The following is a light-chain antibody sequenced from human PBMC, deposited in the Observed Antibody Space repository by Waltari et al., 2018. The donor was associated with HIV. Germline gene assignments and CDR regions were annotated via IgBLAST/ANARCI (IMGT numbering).Light chain of an antibody. CDR1: SLRSYY. Sequence: SSELTQDPAVSVALGQTVRITCQGDSLRSYYASWYQQKSGQAPVLVIYGKNDRPAGIPGRFAGSTSGNTASLIITGAQAEDEADYYCNSRDSSGYYVFGTGTRVTVL. V-gene: IGLV3-19*01. CDR3: NSRDSSGYYV. CDR2: GKN. J-gene: IGLJ1*01.